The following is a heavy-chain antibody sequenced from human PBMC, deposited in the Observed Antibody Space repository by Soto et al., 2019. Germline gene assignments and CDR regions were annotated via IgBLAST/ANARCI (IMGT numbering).Heavy chain of an antibody. J-gene: IGHJ3*02. V-gene: IGHV1-69*13. CDR2: IIPIFGTA. CDR1: GGTFSSYA. Sequence: SVKVSCKASGGTFSSYAISWVRQAPGQGLEWMGGIIPIFGTANYAQKFQGRVTITADESTSTAYMELSSLRSEDTAVYYCARDPCIAARPLDAFDIWGQGTMVTVS. CDR3: ARDPCIAARPLDAFDI. D-gene: IGHD6-6*01.